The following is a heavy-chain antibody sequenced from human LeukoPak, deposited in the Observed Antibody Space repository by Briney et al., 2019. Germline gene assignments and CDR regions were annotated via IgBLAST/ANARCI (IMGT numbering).Heavy chain of an antibody. CDR3: ARGSSSWGFDY. CDR1: GFTFSDYY. V-gene: IGHV4-31*02. D-gene: IGHD6-13*01. CDR2: IYYSGST. Sequence: LRLSCAASGFTFSDYYMSWIRQAPGKGLEWIGYIYYSGSTYYNPSLKSRVTISVDTSKNQFSLKLSSVTAADTAVYYCARGSSSWGFDYWGQGTLVTVSS. J-gene: IGHJ4*02.